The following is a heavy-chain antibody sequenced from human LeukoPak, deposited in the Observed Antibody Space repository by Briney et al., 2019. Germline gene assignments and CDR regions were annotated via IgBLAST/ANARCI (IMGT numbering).Heavy chain of an antibody. CDR3: AKVRAPSGWFNSDY. CDR2: ISGSGDST. D-gene: IGHD6-19*01. J-gene: IGHJ4*02. CDR1: GFSFSSYA. Sequence: GGSLRLSCAASGFSFSSYAIHWVRQAPGKGLEWVSAISGSGDSTYYPDAVKGRFTISRDNSKNTLYLQMGSLRVEDTAAYYCAKVRAPSGWFNSDYWGQGTLVTVSS. V-gene: IGHV3-23*01.